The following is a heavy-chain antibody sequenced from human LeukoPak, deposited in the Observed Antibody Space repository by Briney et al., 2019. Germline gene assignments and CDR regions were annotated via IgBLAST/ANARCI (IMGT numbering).Heavy chain of an antibody. CDR2: ISYDGSNK. V-gene: IGHV3-30-3*01. CDR3: AREGRYGRQNDY. D-gene: IGHD3-9*01. CDR1: AFTFSSYA. Sequence: GRSLSLSCAASAFTFSSYAMHWVRQAPGKGLEWVAVISYDGSNKYYADSVKGRFTISRDNSKNTLYLQMNSLRAEDTAVYYCAREGRYGRQNDYWGQGTLVTVSS. J-gene: IGHJ4*02.